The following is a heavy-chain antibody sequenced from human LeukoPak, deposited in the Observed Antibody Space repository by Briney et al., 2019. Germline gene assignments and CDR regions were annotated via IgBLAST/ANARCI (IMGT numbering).Heavy chain of an antibody. V-gene: IGHV3-33*01. D-gene: IGHD6-13*01. CDR3: ARSRVYSSSWYGYYYYGMDV. Sequence: GGSLRLSRAASGFTFSSYGMHWVRQAPGKGLEWVAVIWYDGSNKYYADSVKGRFTISRDNSKNTLYLQMNSLRAEDTAVYYCARSRVYSSSWYGYYYYGMDVWGQGTTVTVSS. J-gene: IGHJ6*02. CDR2: IWYDGSNK. CDR1: GFTFSSYG.